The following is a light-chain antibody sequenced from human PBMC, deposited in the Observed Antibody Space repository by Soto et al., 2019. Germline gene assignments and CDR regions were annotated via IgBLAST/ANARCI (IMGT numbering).Light chain of an antibody. J-gene: IGKJ1*01. V-gene: IGKV1-12*01. CDR2: AAS. CDR1: QGISSW. CDR3: QQANSFTWT. Sequence: DIQMTQSPSTLSASVGDRFTITCRASQGISSWLAWYQQKPGKAPKLLIYAASSLQSGVPSRLRGSGYGTDFTLTISSMKNEDFATYYCQQANSFTWTFGHGTKVDIK.